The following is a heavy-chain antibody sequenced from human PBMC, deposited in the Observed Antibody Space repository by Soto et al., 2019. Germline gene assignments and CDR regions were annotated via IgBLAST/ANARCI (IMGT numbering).Heavy chain of an antibody. D-gene: IGHD5-12*01. CDR3: ARGGGTISAPLP. J-gene: IGHJ5*02. CDR2: INPNSGAT. CDR1: GYTFTGYF. V-gene: IGHV1-2*02. Sequence: ASVKVSCKASGYTFTGYFIHWVRQASGQGLEWIGWINPNSGATKYAQKFQGRVTMTRDTSISTAYMELTLLRSDDTAIYYCARGGGTISAPLPWGEGTLVTVSS.